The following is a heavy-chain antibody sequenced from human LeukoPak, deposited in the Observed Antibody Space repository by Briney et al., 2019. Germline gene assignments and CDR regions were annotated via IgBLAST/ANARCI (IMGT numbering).Heavy chain of an antibody. D-gene: IGHD6-19*01. CDR3: ARVPSTQWLVYYFDY. CDR1: GFTFSSYV. V-gene: IGHV3-30*04. Sequence: GGSLRLSCAASGFTFSSYVMHWVRQAPGKGLEWVAVTSHDGSTKYYADSVKGRFTISRDNSKNTLYLQMNSLRAEDTAVYYCARVPSTQWLVYYFDYWGQGTLVTVSS. CDR2: TSHDGSTK. J-gene: IGHJ4*02.